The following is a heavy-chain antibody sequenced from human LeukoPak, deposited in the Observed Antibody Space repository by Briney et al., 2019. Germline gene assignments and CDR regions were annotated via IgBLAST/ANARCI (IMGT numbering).Heavy chain of an antibody. J-gene: IGHJ4*02. CDR2: INPNSGGT. V-gene: IGHV1-2*02. CDR1: GYTFTGSY. D-gene: IGHD6-13*01. CDR3: ASEGIAAAASFDY. Sequence: ASVKVSCKASGYTFTGSYMHWVRQAPGQGLEWMGWINPNSGGTNYARKFQGRVTMTRDTSISTAYMELSRLRSDDTAVYYCASEGIAAAASFDYWGQGTLVTVSS.